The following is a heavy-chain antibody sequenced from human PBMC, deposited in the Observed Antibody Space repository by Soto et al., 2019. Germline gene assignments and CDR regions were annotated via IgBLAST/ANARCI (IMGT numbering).Heavy chain of an antibody. CDR1: GASMSSGGHS. CDR3: ARAPPGPSPRWDV. J-gene: IGHJ6*02. Sequence: QVQLQESASGLLKPSQTLSVTCAVSGASMSSGGHSWSWIRQSPGKGLEWIGCIYATGKTYYNPSLRSRVTISVDTSNNLFSLNVTSVTAADMAVYYCARAPPGPSPRWDVWGQGTTVTVSS. D-gene: IGHD3-10*01. CDR2: IYATGKT. V-gene: IGHV4-30-2*06.